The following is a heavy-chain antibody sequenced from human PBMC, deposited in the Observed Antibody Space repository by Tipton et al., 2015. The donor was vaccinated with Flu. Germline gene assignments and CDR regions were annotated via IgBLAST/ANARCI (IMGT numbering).Heavy chain of an antibody. J-gene: IGHJ4*02. D-gene: IGHD6-19*01. V-gene: IGHV4-30-4*01. Sequence: LRLSCTVSGGSISSGDYYWSWIRQPPGKGLEWIGYIYYSGSTYYNPSLKSRVTISVDTSKNQFSLKLSSVTAADTAVYYCARRAVAGNGPFDYWGQGTLVTVSS. CDR2: IYYSGST. CDR1: GGSISSGDYY. CDR3: ARRAVAGNGPFDY.